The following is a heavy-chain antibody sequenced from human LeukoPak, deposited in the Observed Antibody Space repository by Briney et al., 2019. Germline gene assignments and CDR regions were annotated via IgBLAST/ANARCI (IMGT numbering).Heavy chain of an antibody. CDR2: SYSSGSR. D-gene: IGHD1-26*01. CDR1: GFTLSTDH. J-gene: IGHJ4*02. Sequence: GGSLRLSCAASGFTLSTDHMSWVPQAPGKGLEWVAVSYSSGSRHYAESVKGRFTISRDNSKNTLDLQMNSLRVEDTALYYCARVWELSFDHWGQGTLVTVSS. CDR3: ARVWELSFDH. V-gene: IGHV3-53*01.